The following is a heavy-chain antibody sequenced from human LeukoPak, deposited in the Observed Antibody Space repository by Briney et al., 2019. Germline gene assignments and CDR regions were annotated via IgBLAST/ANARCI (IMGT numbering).Heavy chain of an antibody. D-gene: IGHD3-3*01. V-gene: IGHV4-59*01. Sequence: SETLSLTCTVSGGSISRDYWSWIRQPPGKGLEWIGYIYYTGSTNYNPSLKSRVTISVDTSKNQFSLKLSSVTAADTAVYYCARVPGYYDFWSGYGFAFDIWGQGTMVTVSS. CDR1: GGSISRDY. CDR2: IYYTGST. J-gene: IGHJ3*02. CDR3: ARVPGYYDFWSGYGFAFDI.